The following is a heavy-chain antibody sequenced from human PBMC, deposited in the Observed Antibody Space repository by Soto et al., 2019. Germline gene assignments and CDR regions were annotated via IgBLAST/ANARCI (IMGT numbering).Heavy chain of an antibody. CDR3: ARERDIVATGKLDY. CDR1: GGTFSSYA. V-gene: IGHV1-69*13. CDR2: IIPIFGTA. J-gene: IGHJ4*02. Sequence: SVKVSCKASGGTFSSYAISWVRQAPGQGLEWMGGIIPIFGTANYAQKFQGRVTITADESTSTAYMELSSLRSEDTAVYYCARERDIVATGKLDYWGQGTLVTVSS. D-gene: IGHD5-12*01.